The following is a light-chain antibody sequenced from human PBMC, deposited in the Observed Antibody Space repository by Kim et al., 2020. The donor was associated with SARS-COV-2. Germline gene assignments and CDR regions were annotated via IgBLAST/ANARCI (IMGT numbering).Light chain of an antibody. Sequence: EIVLTQSPGTVSLSPRERATLSCRASQSVPSSDLAWYQQRPGQAPRLLIYGASSRATGIPDRFSGSGSGTDFTLTVSRLEPEDFAVYYCQQYGSSPRTFGQGTKLEI. CDR2: GAS. CDR1: QSVPSSD. CDR3: QQYGSSPRT. J-gene: IGKJ2*01. V-gene: IGKV3-20*01.